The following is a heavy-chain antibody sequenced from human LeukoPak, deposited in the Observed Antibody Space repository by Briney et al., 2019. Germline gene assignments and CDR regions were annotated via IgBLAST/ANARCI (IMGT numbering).Heavy chain of an antibody. CDR3: ARESESSGWYDY. CDR2: ISGDGGST. J-gene: IGHJ4*02. D-gene: IGHD6-19*01. Sequence: PGGSLGHSCAGPGFMFHDYAIHWVRQAPGKGLEWVSLISGDGGSTFYADSVKGRFTISRDNSKNSLYLQMNSLRSDDTALYYCARESESSGWYDYWGQGTLVTVSS. V-gene: IGHV3-43*02. CDR1: GFMFHDYA.